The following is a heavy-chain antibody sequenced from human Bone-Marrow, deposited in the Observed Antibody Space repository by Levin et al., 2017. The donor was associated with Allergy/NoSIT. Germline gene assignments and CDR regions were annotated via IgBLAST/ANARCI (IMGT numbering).Heavy chain of an antibody. Sequence: SETLSLTCTVSGGSISSYYWSWIRQPPGKGLDWIGYIYYSGSTNYNPSLKSRVTISLDKSRNQFSLRLSSVTAADTAVYYCARVRGDGEIDYWGQGTLVTVSS. CDR1: GGSISSYY. J-gene: IGHJ4*02. CDR3: ARVRGDGEIDY. V-gene: IGHV4-59*01. CDR2: IYYSGST. D-gene: IGHD2-21*01.